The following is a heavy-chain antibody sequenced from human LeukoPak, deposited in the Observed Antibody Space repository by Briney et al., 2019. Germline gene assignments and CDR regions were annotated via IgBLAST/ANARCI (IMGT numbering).Heavy chain of an antibody. D-gene: IGHD6-19*01. J-gene: IGHJ6*02. Sequence: GGSLRLSCAASGFTFSSYAMSWVRQAPGKGLEWVSAISGSGGSTYYADSVKGRFTISRDNSKNTLYLQMNSLRAEDTAVYYCARRYSSGWYASYYYYGMDVWGQGTTVTVSS. CDR2: ISGSGGST. V-gene: IGHV3-23*01. CDR3: ARRYSSGWYASYYYYGMDV. CDR1: GFTFSSYA.